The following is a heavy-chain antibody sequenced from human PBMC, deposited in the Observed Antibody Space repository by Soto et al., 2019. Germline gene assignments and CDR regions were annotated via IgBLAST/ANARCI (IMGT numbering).Heavy chain of an antibody. V-gene: IGHV1-69*01. D-gene: IGHD2-15*01. Sequence: QLQLVQSGTEVKEPGSSVKVSCKASGGTFSTSSLVWVRQGPGQGLEWMGGIIPIFTRTNFAQKFQGRVTFSADESTRTTYRELRSLTSEDTAIYYCARDVVRSTAGDSWGQGNLVTVSS. CDR2: IIPIFTRT. CDR1: GGTFSTSS. CDR3: ARDVVRSTAGDS. J-gene: IGHJ4*02.